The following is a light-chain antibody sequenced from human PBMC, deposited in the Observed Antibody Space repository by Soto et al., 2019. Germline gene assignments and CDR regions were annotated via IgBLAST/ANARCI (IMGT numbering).Light chain of an antibody. J-gene: IGKJ4*01. CDR1: QSVLYSSNNKNH. V-gene: IGKV4-1*01. CDR2: WAS. Sequence: DIVMTQSPDFLAVSLGERATINCKSSQSVLYSSNNKNHLAWYQQKPGQPPKLVIYWASTRESGVPDRFSGSGSGTDFTLTISSLQAEDVVVYYCYQYFSTPLTFGGGTKVDIK. CDR3: YQYFSTPLT.